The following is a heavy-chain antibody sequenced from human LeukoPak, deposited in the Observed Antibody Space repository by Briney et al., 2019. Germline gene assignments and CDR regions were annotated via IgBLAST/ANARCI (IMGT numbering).Heavy chain of an antibody. CDR3: TTGIRGD. Sequence: GGSLRLSCAASGFIVTNAWMNWVRQAPGKGLEWVGRIQSKTDGGITDYAAPVKGRFTISRDDSKNTLYLQMNSLKTEDTAIYYCTTGIRGDWGQGTLVTVSS. V-gene: IGHV3-15*07. CDR2: IQSKTDGGIT. D-gene: IGHD3-3*02. J-gene: IGHJ4*02. CDR1: GFIVTNAW.